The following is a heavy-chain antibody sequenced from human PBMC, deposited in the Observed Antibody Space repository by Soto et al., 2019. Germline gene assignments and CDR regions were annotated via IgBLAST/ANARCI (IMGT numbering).Heavy chain of an antibody. D-gene: IGHD6-13*01. V-gene: IGHV3-64*01. CDR2: ISSNGGST. CDR3: ARIGYCSWCFDY. CDR1: GFTFSSYA. J-gene: IGHJ4*02. Sequence: PGGSLRLSCAASGFTFSSYAMHWVRQAPGKGLEYVSTISSNGGSTCYANYVKGRFTISRDNSKNTLYLQMGSLRAEDMAVYYCARIGYCSWCFDYWGQGARVTVSS.